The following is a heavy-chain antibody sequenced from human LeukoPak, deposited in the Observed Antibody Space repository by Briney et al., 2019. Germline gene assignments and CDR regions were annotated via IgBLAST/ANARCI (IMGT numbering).Heavy chain of an antibody. CDR3: ARVRRGYGGNVYDY. D-gene: IGHD4-23*01. J-gene: IGHJ4*02. V-gene: IGHV1-2*02. CDR1: GYTFTSYY. Sequence: GASVKVSCKASGYTFTSYYMHWVRQAPGQGLEWMGWINPNSGGTNYAQKFQGRVTMTRDTSISTAYMELSRLRSDDTAVYYCARVRRGYGGNVYDYWGQGTLVTVSS. CDR2: INPNSGGT.